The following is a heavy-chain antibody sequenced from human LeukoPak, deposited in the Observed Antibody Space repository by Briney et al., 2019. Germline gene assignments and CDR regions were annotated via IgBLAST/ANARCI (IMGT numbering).Heavy chain of an antibody. CDR1: GFTFSDYY. CDR3: ARSYASSWYWNWFDP. Sequence: GGSLRLSCAASGFTFSDYYMSWIRQAPGKGLEWVSHISNSGSNIYYADSVKGRFTISRENAKNSLYLQMNSLRADDTAVYYCARSYASSWYWNWFDPWGQGTLVTVSS. CDR2: ISNSGSNI. V-gene: IGHV3-11*01. D-gene: IGHD6-13*01. J-gene: IGHJ5*02.